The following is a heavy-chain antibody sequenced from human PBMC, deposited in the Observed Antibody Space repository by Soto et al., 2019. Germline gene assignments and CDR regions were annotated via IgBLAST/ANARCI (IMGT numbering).Heavy chain of an antibody. CDR1: GFTFRTYA. D-gene: IGHD2-2*01. J-gene: IGHJ4*02. CDR3: SKGSAIASTYYFYF. Sequence: GGSLRLSCTGSGFTFRTYAMAWVRQTPGKGLEWVSATTGGGGSTYHADSVKGRFTISRDNSQNTLYLQMDSLRAEDTAVYYCSKGSAIASTYYFYFWGQGTPVTVSS. V-gene: IGHV3-23*01. CDR2: TTGGGGST.